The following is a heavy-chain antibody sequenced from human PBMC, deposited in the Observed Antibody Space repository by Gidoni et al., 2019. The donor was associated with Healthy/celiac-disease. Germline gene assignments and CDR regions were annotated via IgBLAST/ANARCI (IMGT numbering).Heavy chain of an antibody. V-gene: IGHV3-21*01. D-gene: IGHD3-10*01. J-gene: IGHJ4*02. CDR3: ARDYGSGSYLFDY. Sequence: EVQLVESGGGLVKPGGSLRLSCAASGCTFSSYSMNWVRQAPGKGLEWVSSISSSSSYIYYADSVKGRFTISRDNAKNSLYLQMNSLRAEDTAVYYCARDYGSGSYLFDYWGQGTLVTVSS. CDR2: ISSSSSYI. CDR1: GCTFSSYS.